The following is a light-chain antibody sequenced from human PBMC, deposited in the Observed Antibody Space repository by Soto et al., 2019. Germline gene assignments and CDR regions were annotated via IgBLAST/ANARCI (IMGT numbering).Light chain of an antibody. V-gene: IGKV3-11*01. CDR3: QQRTNWPPWT. Sequence: EIVLTQSPGTLSLSPVEIATLSCMASQSVSSYLAWYQQKPGQAPRLLIYDASNRATGIPARFSGRGSGTDFTLTISRLEPEDFAVYHCQQRTNWPPWTFGQGTKVDI. CDR1: QSVSSY. CDR2: DAS. J-gene: IGKJ1*01.